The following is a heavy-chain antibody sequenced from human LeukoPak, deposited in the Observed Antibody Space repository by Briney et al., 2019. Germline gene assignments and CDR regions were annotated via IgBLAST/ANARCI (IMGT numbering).Heavy chain of an antibody. CDR1: GYTFTSYG. V-gene: IGHV1-18*04. D-gene: IGHD3-10*01. J-gene: IGHJ4*02. CDR3: ARDGRFGELFGY. CDR2: ISAYNGNT. Sequence: ASVKFSCKASGYTFTSYGISWVRQAPGQGLECMGWISAYNGNTNYAQKLQGRVTITTDTSTSTAYMELRRLRSDDTAVYYCARDGRFGELFGYWGQGTLVTVSS.